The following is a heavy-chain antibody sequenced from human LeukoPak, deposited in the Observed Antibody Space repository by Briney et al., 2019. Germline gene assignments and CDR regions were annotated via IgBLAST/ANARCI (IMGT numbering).Heavy chain of an antibody. D-gene: IGHD3-10*01. J-gene: IGHJ5*02. CDR2: TYYRSKWYN. Sequence: SQTLSLTCGISGDSVSSKSAAWNWIRKSPSRGFEWLGRTYYRSKWYNDYAVSVNGRITINPDPSRNQFSLQLNSVTPEDTAVYYCARSISSLGRGFDPWGQGTLVTVSS. CDR1: GDSVSSKSAA. CDR3: ARSISSLGRGFDP. V-gene: IGHV6-1*01.